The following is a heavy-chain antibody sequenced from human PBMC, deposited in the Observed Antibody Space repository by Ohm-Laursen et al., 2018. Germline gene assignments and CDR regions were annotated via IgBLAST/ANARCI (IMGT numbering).Heavy chain of an antibody. Sequence: SLRLSCAASGFTFDDYAMHWVRQAPGKGLEWVSGISWNSGSIGYADSVKGRFTISRDNAKNSLHLQMNSLRAEDTALYYCAKDRGYGDNYYYYGMDVWGQGTTVTVSS. CDR3: AKDRGYGDNYYYYGMDV. D-gene: IGHD4-17*01. V-gene: IGHV3-9*01. CDR2: ISWNSGSI. CDR1: GFTFDDYA. J-gene: IGHJ6*02.